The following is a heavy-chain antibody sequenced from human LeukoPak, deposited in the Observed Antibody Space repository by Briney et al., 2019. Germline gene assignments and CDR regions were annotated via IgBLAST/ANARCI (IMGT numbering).Heavy chain of an antibody. V-gene: IGHV1-2*02. CDR3: ARVPHMVRGDWSFDY. CDR2: INTNSGGT. CDR1: GYTFTGYY. J-gene: IGHJ4*02. Sequence: ASVKVSCKACGYTFTGYYMHWVRQAPGQGLEWLGWINTNSGGTNYAQKFQGRVTMTRDTSISTAYMELSRLRSDDTAVYYCARVPHMVRGDWSFDYWGQGTLVTVSS. D-gene: IGHD3-10*01.